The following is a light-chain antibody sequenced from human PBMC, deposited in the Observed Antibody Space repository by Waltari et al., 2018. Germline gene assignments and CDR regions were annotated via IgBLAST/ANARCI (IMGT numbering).Light chain of an antibody. Sequence: QSALTQPASVPGYPGQSIPIPCTGTSSAVGAYNYVSWYQQHPGKAPKLMIYEVSNRPSGVSNRFSGSKSGNTASLTISGLQAEDEADYYCSSYTSSSTPYVFGTGTKVTVL. CDR2: EVS. V-gene: IGLV2-14*01. J-gene: IGLJ1*01. CDR3: SSYTSSSTPYV. CDR1: SSAVGAYNY.